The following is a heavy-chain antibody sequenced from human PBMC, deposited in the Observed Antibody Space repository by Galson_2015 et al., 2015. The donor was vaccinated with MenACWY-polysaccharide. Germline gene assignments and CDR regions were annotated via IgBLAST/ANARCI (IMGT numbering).Heavy chain of an antibody. V-gene: IGHV1-8*01. CDR2: MNPNSHNT. CDR3: ARAVGDLDF. J-gene: IGHJ4*02. D-gene: IGHD2-21*02. Sequence: SVKVSCKASGYTFTSFDINWVRQAPGQGLEWMGWMNPNSHNTGSAQKFQGRVTMTSDTSINTAYMELTSLRSDDTAVYYCARAVGDLDFWGQGTLVTVSS. CDR1: GYTFTSFD.